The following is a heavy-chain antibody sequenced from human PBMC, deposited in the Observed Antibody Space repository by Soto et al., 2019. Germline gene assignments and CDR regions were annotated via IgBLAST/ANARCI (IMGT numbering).Heavy chain of an antibody. CDR1: GFTFRSYA. J-gene: IGHJ4*02. D-gene: IGHD5-18*01. Sequence: LRLSCAASGFTFRSYAMSWVRQAPGKGLEWVSGISDSDGSTYYADSVKGRFTISRDDSKNTLYLQMNSLRAEDTAVFYCARSRNTPFDYWGQGTLVTVSS. CDR3: ARSRNTPFDY. CDR2: ISDSDGST. V-gene: IGHV3-23*01.